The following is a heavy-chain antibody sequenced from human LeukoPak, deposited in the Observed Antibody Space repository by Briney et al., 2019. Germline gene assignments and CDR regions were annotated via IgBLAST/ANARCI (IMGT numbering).Heavy chain of an antibody. D-gene: IGHD5-12*01. V-gene: IGHV3-53*01. CDR2: IYSGGST. CDR3: ARGRGYSGYDSRDYYYYYMDV. J-gene: IGHJ6*03. Sequence: GGSLRLSCAASGFTVRSNYMSWVRQAPGKGLEWVSVIYSGGSTYYADSVKGRFTISRGNSKNTLYLQMNSLRAEDTAVYYCARGRGYSGYDSRDYYYYYMDVWGKGTTVTVSS. CDR1: GFTVRSNY.